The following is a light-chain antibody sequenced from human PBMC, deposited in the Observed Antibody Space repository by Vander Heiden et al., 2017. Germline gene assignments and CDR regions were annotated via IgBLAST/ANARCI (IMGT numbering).Light chain of an antibody. CDR3: RQALQVPLT. Sequence: SISCRSSQSLLHKNGYNYLDWYLQKPGQSPQLLIYLGSNRASGVPARFSGSGSGADFTLKISRVEAEDVGIYYCRQALQVPLTFGGGTNVXIK. V-gene: IGKV2-28*01. CDR2: LGS. J-gene: IGKJ4*01. CDR1: QSLLHKNGYNY.